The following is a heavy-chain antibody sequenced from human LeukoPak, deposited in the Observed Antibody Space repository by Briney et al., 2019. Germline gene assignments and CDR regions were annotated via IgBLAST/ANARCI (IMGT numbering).Heavy chain of an antibody. Sequence: GQSLRLSCTVSGFTLSSNSMSWVRQAPGKGLEWVSFTYSDNTQYSYSVYGRVTISRDTSKTTLYLQMNSRRADDTAVYYYARRAGAYSQPYDYWGQGTLVTVSS. V-gene: IGHV3-53*01. D-gene: IGHD4/OR15-4a*01. J-gene: IGHJ4*02. CDR3: ARRAGAYSQPYDY. CDR2: TYSDNT. CDR1: GFTLSSNS.